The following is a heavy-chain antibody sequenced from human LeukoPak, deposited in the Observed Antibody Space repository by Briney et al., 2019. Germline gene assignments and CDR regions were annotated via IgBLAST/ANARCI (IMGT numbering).Heavy chain of an antibody. Sequence: NPSETLSLTCAVYGGSFSGYYWSWIRQPPGKGLEWIGEINHSGSTNYNPSLKSRVTISVDTSKNQFSLKLSSVTAADTAVYYCARGITSSGRMGAFDIRGQGTMVTVSS. J-gene: IGHJ3*02. V-gene: IGHV4-34*01. CDR3: ARGITSSGRMGAFDI. CDR2: INHSGST. CDR1: GGSFSGYY. D-gene: IGHD6-19*01.